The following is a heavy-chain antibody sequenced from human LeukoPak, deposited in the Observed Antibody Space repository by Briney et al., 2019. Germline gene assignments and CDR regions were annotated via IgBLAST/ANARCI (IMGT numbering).Heavy chain of an antibody. CDR3: AKDLSSGSYSTGDFDY. D-gene: IGHD1-26*01. CDR1: GFTFDDYA. J-gene: IGHJ4*02. V-gene: IGHV3-9*01. Sequence: GGSLRLSCAASGFTFDDYAMHWVRQAPGKGLEWVSGISWNSGSIGYADSVKGRFTISRDNAKNSLYLQMNSLRAEDTALYYCAKDLSSGSYSTGDFDYWGQGTLVTVSS. CDR2: ISWNSGSI.